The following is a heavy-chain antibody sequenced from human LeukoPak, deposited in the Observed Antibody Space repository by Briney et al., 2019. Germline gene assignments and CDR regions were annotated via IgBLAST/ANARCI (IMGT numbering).Heavy chain of an antibody. J-gene: IGHJ4*02. Sequence: ASVKVSCKASGYTFTSYGISWVRQAPGQGLEWMGWISAYNGNTNYAQKLQGRVTMTTDTSTSTAYMELRSLGSDDTAVYYCARRDHCSSTSCYYYWGQGTLVTVSS. CDR2: ISAYNGNT. D-gene: IGHD2-2*01. CDR3: ARRDHCSSTSCYYY. V-gene: IGHV1-18*04. CDR1: GYTFTSYG.